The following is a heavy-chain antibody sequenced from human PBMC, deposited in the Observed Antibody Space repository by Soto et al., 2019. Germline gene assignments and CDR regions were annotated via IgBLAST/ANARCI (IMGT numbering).Heavy chain of an antibody. V-gene: IGHV1-69*12. Sequence: QVQLVQSGAEVKKPGSSVKVSCKASGGTFSSYAISWVRQAPGQGLEWMGGIIPIFGTANYAQKFQGRVTITADESTSTAYMELSSLRSEDTAVYYGARGGVRGVIDYYYYGMDVWGQGTTVTVAS. CDR1: GGTFSSYA. CDR2: IIPIFGTA. D-gene: IGHD3-10*01. J-gene: IGHJ6*02. CDR3: ARGGVRGVIDYYYYGMDV.